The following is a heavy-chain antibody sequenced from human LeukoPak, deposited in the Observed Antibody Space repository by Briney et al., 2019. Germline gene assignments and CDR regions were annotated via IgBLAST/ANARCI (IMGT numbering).Heavy chain of an antibody. CDR3: ATNILVRDIINWFDP. D-gene: IGHD3-10*01. J-gene: IGHJ5*02. CDR1: GYSFADYY. CDR2: MKPNSGST. Sequence: ASVKVSCKASGYSFADYYMHWVRQAPGQGLEWMGWMKPNSGSTRSAQKFQGRVTMTRDTSISTAYMELSSLRYEDTAVYYCATNILVRDIINWFDPWGQGTLVTVSS. V-gene: IGHV1-2*02.